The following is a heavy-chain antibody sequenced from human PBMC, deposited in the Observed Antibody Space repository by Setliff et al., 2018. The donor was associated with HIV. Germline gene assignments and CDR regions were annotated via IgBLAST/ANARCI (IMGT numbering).Heavy chain of an antibody. CDR2: VYYTGST. V-gene: IGHV4-59*12. D-gene: IGHD6-19*01. J-gene: IGHJ6*03. Sequence: SETLSLTGSVSAFSMSSYYWSFIRQPPGKGLEWIGCVYYTGSTNYSPSLKSRVTISIDTSKNQFSLKLSSVTAADTAVYYCAKGVAGFQYYYYYMDVWGKGTTVTVSS. CDR3: AKGVAGFQYYYYYMDV. CDR1: AFSMSSYY.